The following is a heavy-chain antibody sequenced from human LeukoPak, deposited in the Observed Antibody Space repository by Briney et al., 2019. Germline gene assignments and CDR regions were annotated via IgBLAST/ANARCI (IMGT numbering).Heavy chain of an antibody. CDR2: VYSGGST. J-gene: IGHJ3*02. D-gene: IGHD3-3*01. CDR3: ARGQFGVVTSWAHAFDI. Sequence: PGGSLRLSCAASGFSVSTSYMSWVRQAPGKGLEWVSAVYSGGSTYYADSVKGRFTISRDNSKNTLSLQMNSLRAEDTAVYYCARGQFGVVTSWAHAFDIWGQGTMVTVSS. CDR1: GFSVSTSY. V-gene: IGHV3-66*02.